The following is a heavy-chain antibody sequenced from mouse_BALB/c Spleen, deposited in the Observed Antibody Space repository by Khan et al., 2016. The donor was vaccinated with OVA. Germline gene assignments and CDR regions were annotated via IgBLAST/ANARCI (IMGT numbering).Heavy chain of an antibody. CDR1: GYSITSGYG. J-gene: IGHJ2*01. CDR3: ARTSNISY. V-gene: IGHV3-2*02. D-gene: IGHD1-3*01. Sequence: EVQLQESGPGLVKPSQSLSLTCTVTGYSITSGYGWNWLRQFPGNKMDWMGYISDSGSINYNPTLKRRFSITRDTSKNQFLLQLTSVTTEATATFHLARTSNISYWGQGTTLTVSS. CDR2: ISDSGSI.